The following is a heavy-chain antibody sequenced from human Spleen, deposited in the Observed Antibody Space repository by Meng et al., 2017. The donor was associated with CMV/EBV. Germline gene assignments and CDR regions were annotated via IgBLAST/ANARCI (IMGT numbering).Heavy chain of an antibody. J-gene: IGHJ5*02. CDR3: AKDKTVAAAGTYWFDP. Sequence: GESLKISCAASGFTFSSYTTHWVRQAPGKGLEWVAFIRYDGSNKYYADSVKGRFTISRDNSKNTLYLQMNSLRAEDTAVYYCAKDKTVAAAGTYWFDPWGQGTLVTVSS. V-gene: IGHV3-30*02. CDR2: IRYDGSNK. CDR1: GFTFSSYT. D-gene: IGHD6-13*01.